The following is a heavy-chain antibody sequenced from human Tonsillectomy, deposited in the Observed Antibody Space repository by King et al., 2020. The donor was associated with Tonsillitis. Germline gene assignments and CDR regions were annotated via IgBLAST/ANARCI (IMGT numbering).Heavy chain of an antibody. Sequence: TLKESGPTLVKPTQTLTLTCTFSGCSLSTSGVGVGWIRQPPGKALEWLGIIYLDDGKRYSPSLKSRLTITKDTSKNQVVLTMTNMDPVDTATYYCAHMYYYDSSGYFTPDYWGQGTLVTVSS. J-gene: IGHJ4*02. CDR3: AHMYYYDSSGYFTPDY. V-gene: IGHV2-5*02. D-gene: IGHD3-22*01. CDR2: IYLDDGK. CDR1: GCSLSTSGVG.